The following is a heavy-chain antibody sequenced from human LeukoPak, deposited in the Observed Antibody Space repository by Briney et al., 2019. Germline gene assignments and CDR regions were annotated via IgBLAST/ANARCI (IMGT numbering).Heavy chain of an antibody. V-gene: IGHV3-9*03. CDR2: ISWNSGSI. D-gene: IGHD6-13*01. Sequence: GGSLRLACAASGFTFDDYAMHWVRQAPGKGLEWVSGISWNSGSIGYADSVKGRFTISRDNAKNSLYLQMNSLRAEDMALYYCAKGSGYSSMGNWFDPWGQGTLVTVSS. J-gene: IGHJ5*02. CDR3: AKGSGYSSMGNWFDP. CDR1: GFTFDDYA.